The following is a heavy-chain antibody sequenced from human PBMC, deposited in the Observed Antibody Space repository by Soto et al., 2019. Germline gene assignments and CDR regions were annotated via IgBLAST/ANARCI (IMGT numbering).Heavy chain of an antibody. V-gene: IGHV1-2*02. J-gene: IGHJ4*02. CDR1: GYPITTYY. CDR3: ALGGLFYSGTSGHPLGF. D-gene: IGHD2-15*01. CDR2: IDARSGGT. Sequence: ASVKVSCKVSGYPITTYYIHWVRQAPGQGLEWVGWIDARSGGTVYEQKFQGRVTMTRDTSISTVYMDLSGLTYDDTALYYCALGGLFYSGTSGHPLGFWGQGAVVTVSS.